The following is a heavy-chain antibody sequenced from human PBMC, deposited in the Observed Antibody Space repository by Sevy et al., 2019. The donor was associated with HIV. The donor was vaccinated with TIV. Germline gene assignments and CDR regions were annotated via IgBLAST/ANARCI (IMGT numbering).Heavy chain of an antibody. CDR3: ARASNYRHFDY. V-gene: IGHV3-30-3*01. J-gene: IGHJ4*02. CDR2: ISYDGSNK. CDR1: GFTFSSYA. D-gene: IGHD4-4*01. Sequence: GSLRLSCAASGFTFSSYAMHWVRQAPGKGLEWVAVISYDGSNKYYADSVKGRFTISRDNSKNTLYLQMNSLRAEDTAVYYCARASNYRHFDYWGQGTLVTVSS.